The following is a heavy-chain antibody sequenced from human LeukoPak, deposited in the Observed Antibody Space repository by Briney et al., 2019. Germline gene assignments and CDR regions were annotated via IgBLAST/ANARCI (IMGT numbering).Heavy chain of an antibody. V-gene: IGHV3-21*01. CDR1: GFTFTAYT. CDR3: ARDIHSVAFDI. J-gene: IGHJ3*02. CDR2: ISGSTTDI. Sequence: GGSLRLSCAASGFTFTAYTINWVRQAPGKGLEGVSYISGSTTDIYYADSVKGRFTNSRDNAKRSVYLQMNSLRVEDTAIYYCARDIHSVAFDIWGQGTVVTVSS.